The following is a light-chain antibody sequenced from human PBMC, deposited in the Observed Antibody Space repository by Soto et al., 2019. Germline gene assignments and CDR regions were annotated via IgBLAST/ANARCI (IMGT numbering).Light chain of an antibody. CDR2: DTN. V-gene: IGLV7-46*01. CDR3: LLFYSGPRV. CDR1: TGAVTSGHY. J-gene: IGLJ3*02. Sequence: QGVVTQEPSLTVSPGGTVTLTCDSSTGAVTSGHYPYWFQQKPGQAPRTLIYDTNNKHSWTPARFSGSLLGGKAALTLSGAQPEDEAEYYCLLFYSGPRVFGGGTKVTVL.